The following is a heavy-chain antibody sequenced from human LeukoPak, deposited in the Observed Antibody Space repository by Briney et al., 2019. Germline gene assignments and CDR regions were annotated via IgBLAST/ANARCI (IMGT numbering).Heavy chain of an antibody. D-gene: IGHD3-22*01. CDR3: ALHPAHYYYDSTVHYYFDY. J-gene: IGHJ4*02. V-gene: IGHV4-39*01. CDR1: GGSISSSSYY. Sequence: PSETLSLTCTVSGGSISSSSYYWGWIRQPPGKGPEWIGSIYYSGSTYYNPSLNSRVTISVDTSKNQFSLKVSSVTAADTAVYYCALHPAHYYYDSTVHYYFDYWGQGTLVTVSS. CDR2: IYYSGST.